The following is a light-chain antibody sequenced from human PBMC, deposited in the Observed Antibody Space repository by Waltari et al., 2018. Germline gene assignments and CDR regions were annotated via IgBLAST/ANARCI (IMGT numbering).Light chain of an antibody. CDR3: CSYAGSNNLI. J-gene: IGLJ2*01. Sequence: QSALTQPPSASGSPGQSVTISCTGTSSDVGGYNHVSWYQRHPGKAPKLIISEVTKRPSGVPDRFSGSKSGNTASLTVSGLQAEDEADYFCCSYAGSNNLIFGGGTKLTVL. CDR1: SSDVGGYNH. CDR2: EVT. V-gene: IGLV2-8*01.